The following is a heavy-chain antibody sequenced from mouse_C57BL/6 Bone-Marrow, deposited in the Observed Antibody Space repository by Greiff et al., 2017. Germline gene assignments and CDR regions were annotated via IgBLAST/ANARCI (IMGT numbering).Heavy chain of an antibody. J-gene: IGHJ1*03. V-gene: IGHV5-17*01. CDR2: ISSGSSTI. CDR3: ARVPYGSSYDWYFDV. CDR1: GFTFSDYG. Sequence: EVQVVESGGGLVKPGGSLKLSCAASGFTFSDYGMHWVRQAPEKGLEWVAYISSGSSTIYYADTVKGRFTISRDNAKNTLFLQMTSLRSEDTAMYYCARVPYGSSYDWYFDVWGTGTTVTVSS. D-gene: IGHD1-1*01.